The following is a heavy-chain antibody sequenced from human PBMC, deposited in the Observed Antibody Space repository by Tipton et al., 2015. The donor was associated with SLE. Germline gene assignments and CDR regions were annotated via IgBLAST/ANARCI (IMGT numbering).Heavy chain of an antibody. D-gene: IGHD1-14*01. V-gene: IGHV4-59*01. CDR2: TYYSGSASYNRGGT. Sequence: LRLSCTVSGGSMRSYYWSWIRQPPGRGLEGFGKTYYSGSASYNRGGTNYKPSLKSRVTILVDTSKNQFSLQLSSVTAADTAVYYCARVDVGNLLFALWGQGALVTVSS. J-gene: IGHJ4*02. CDR3: ARVDVGNLLFAL. CDR1: GGSMRSYY.